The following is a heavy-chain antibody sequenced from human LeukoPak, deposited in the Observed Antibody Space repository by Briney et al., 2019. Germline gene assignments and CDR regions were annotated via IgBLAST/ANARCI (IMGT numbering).Heavy chain of an antibody. CDR2: INTDGSTT. V-gene: IGHV3-74*01. Sequence: GGSLRLSCAVSGFTFSSCWMHWVRQAPGKGLVWVSRINTDGSTTNYADSVKGRFTISRDNAKNTLYMQMNSLRAEDTAMYYCATWNDKGYWGQGTLVTVSS. CDR3: ATWNDKGY. D-gene: IGHD1-1*01. CDR1: GFTFSSCW. J-gene: IGHJ4*02.